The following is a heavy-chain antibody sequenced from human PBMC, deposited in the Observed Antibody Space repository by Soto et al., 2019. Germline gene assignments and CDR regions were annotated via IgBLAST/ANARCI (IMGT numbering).Heavy chain of an antibody. D-gene: IGHD5-12*01. J-gene: IGHJ4*02. CDR2: IIPIFGTA. CDR1: GGTFSSYA. Sequence: QVQLVQSGAEVKKPGSSVKVSCKASGGTFSSYAISWVRQAPGQGLEWMGGIIPIFGTANYAQKFQGRVTITADESTSTAYMELSSLRSEDTAVYYCASRVGGLNVDIVATIIYYFDSWGQGTLVTVSS. V-gene: IGHV1-69*01. CDR3: ASRVGGLNVDIVATIIYYFDS.